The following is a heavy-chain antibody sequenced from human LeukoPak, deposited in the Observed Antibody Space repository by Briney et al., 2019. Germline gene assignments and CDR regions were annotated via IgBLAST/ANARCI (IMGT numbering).Heavy chain of an antibody. V-gene: IGHV3-30*18. D-gene: IGHD3-3*01. CDR2: ISYDGSNK. Sequence: GRSLRLSCAASGFTFDDYAMHWVRQAPGKGLEWVAVISYDGSNKYYADSVKGRFTISRDNSKNTLYLQMNSLRAEDTAVYYCAKEGGYYDFWSGYYTGNYYYYMDVWGKGTTVTVSS. CDR3: AKEGGYYDFWSGYYTGNYYYYMDV. CDR1: GFTFDDYA. J-gene: IGHJ6*03.